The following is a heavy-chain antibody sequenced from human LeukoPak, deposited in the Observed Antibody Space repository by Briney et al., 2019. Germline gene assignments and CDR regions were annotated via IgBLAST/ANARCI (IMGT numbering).Heavy chain of an antibody. J-gene: IGHJ4*02. D-gene: IGHD3-10*01. CDR3: ARKSLRGVIIGGFDY. CDR1: GYTFTSYG. CDR2: ISAYNGNT. Sequence: ASVKVSCKASGYTFTSYGISWVRQAPGQGLEWMGWISAYNGNTNYAQKLQGRVTMTTDTSTSTAYMELSRLRSDDTAVYYCARKSLRGVIIGGFDYWGQGTLVTVSS. V-gene: IGHV1-18*01.